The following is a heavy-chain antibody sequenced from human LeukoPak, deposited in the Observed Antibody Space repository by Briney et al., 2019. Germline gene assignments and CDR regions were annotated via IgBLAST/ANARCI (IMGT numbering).Heavy chain of an antibody. CDR2: IYPGDSDT. Sequence: GESLKISCQASEYTFINYYIGWVRQKPGKGLEWMGIIYPGDSDTRYSPSFQGQVTISADKSISTAYLQWSSLKASDTAMYYCARLVRTYYYDSSGYYPDYFDYWGQGTLVTVSS. J-gene: IGHJ4*02. CDR1: EYTFINYY. D-gene: IGHD3-22*01. CDR3: ARLVRTYYYDSSGYYPDYFDY. V-gene: IGHV5-51*01.